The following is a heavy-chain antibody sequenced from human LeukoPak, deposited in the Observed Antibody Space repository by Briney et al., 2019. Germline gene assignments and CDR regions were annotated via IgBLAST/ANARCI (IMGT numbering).Heavy chain of an antibody. CDR3: ARTVRGSYFDY. Sequence: PSETLSLTCTVSGGSISSYYWSWIRQPPGKGLEWIGYIYYSGSTNYNPSLKSRVTISVDTSKNQFSLKLSSVTAADTAVYYRARTVRGSYFDYWGQGTLVTVSS. CDR2: IYYSGST. V-gene: IGHV4-59*01. CDR1: GGSISSYY. J-gene: IGHJ4*02. D-gene: IGHD3-3*01.